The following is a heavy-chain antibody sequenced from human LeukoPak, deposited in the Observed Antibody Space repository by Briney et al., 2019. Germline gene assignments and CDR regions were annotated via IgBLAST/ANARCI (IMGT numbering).Heavy chain of an antibody. Sequence: GESLKISCKGSGYSFTSYWIGWVRQLPGKGREGLGTFYPGDSVTRYSPSFQGRVTISADKSISTAYLQWSSLKASDTAMYYCAVNLGYCSSTSCYWDYWGQGTLVTVSS. J-gene: IGHJ4*02. CDR1: GYSFTSYW. CDR2: FYPGDSVT. D-gene: IGHD2-2*01. CDR3: AVNLGYCSSTSCYWDY. V-gene: IGHV5-51*01.